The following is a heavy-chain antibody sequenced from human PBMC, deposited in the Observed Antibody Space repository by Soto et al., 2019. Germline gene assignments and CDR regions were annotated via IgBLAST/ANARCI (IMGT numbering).Heavy chain of an antibody. CDR3: AREDIVVVPAARPYYGMDV. D-gene: IGHD2-2*01. CDR1: VFTFSSYG. V-gene: IGHV3-33*01. Sequence: PGGSLRLSCAASVFTFSSYGMHWVRQSPGKGLEWVAVIWYDGSDKYYADSVKGRFTIYRDNSKNTLYLQMNSLRAEDTAVYYCAREDIVVVPAARPYYGMDVWGQGTKVTVSS. CDR2: IWYDGSDK. J-gene: IGHJ6*02.